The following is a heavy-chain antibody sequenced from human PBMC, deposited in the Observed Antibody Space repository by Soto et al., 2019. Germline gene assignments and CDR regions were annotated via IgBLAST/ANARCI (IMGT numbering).Heavy chain of an antibody. V-gene: IGHV4-59*01. D-gene: IGHD6-19*01. CDR3: ARDNSSGWYYFDY. CDR2: IYYSGST. Sequence: SETRCLTCTVSGGSISIYYVSWIRQPPGKGLEWIGYIYYSGSTNYNPSLKSRVTISVDTSKNQFSLKLSSVTAADTVVYYCARDNSSGWYYFDYWGQGTLVTVSS. CDR1: GGSISIYY. J-gene: IGHJ4*02.